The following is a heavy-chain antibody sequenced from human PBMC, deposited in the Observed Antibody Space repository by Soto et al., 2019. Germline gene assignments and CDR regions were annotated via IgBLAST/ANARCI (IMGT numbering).Heavy chain of an antibody. Sequence: ASVKLSCTASGYTITSYYMHWVRQAPGQGLEWMGIINPSGGSTSYAQKFQGRVTMTRDTSTSTVYMELSSLRSEDTAVYYCASVSYGSGSYYNPKGYYYMDVWGKGTTVTVSS. CDR3: ASVSYGSGSYYNPKGYYYMDV. J-gene: IGHJ6*03. D-gene: IGHD3-10*01. CDR2: INPSGGST. CDR1: GYTITSYY. V-gene: IGHV1-46*03.